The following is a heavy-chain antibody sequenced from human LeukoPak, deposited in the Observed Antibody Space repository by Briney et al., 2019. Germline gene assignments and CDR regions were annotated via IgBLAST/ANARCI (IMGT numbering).Heavy chain of an antibody. J-gene: IGHJ5*02. Sequence: PSETLSLTCTVSGGSISSHYWSWIRQPPGKGLEWIGYIYYSGSTNYNPSLKSRVTISVDTSKNQFSLKLSSVTAADTAVYYCARGPTTVNNWLDPWGQGTLVTVSS. D-gene: IGHD4-17*01. CDR3: ARGPTTVNNWLDP. CDR2: IYYSGST. V-gene: IGHV4-59*11. CDR1: GGSISSHY.